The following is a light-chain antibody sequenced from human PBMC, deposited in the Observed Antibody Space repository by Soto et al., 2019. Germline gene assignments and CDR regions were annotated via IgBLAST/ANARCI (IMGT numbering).Light chain of an antibody. J-gene: IGKJ1*01. CDR3: QQYNNFRWT. V-gene: IGKV1-9*01. Sequence: DIQLTQSPSFLSASVEDRVTISCRASYDISSSLAWYQQEPGKPPKLLIYDSSTLQTGVPSRFTGSGSGRKFTLTISGLQFGDFATYYCQQYNNFRWTFGQGTKVEIK. CDR1: YDISSS. CDR2: DSS.